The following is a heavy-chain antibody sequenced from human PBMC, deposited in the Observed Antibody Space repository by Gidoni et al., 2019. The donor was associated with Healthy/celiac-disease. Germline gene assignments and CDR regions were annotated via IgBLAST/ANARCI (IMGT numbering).Heavy chain of an antibody. CDR2: MNPNSGNT. D-gene: IGHD6-19*01. V-gene: IGHV1-8*01. CDR3: ARGQEKQWLDAFDY. J-gene: IGHJ4*02. Sequence: QVQLVPSGAEVKKPGASVKVSCKASGSTFTSYDINWVRQATGQGLEWMGWMNPNSGNTGYAQKFQGRVTMTRNTSISTAYMELSSLRSEDTAVYYCARGQEKQWLDAFDYWGQGTLVTVSS. CDR1: GSTFTSYD.